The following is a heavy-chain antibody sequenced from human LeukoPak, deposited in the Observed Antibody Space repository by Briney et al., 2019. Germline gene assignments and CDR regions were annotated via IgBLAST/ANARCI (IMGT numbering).Heavy chain of an antibody. V-gene: IGHV3-23*01. CDR3: AKGRSPLDY. CDR2: ISGGGGDT. Sequence: PGGSLRLSCATSGFTFSRNDMNWVRRGPGKGLEWVSVISGGGGDTHYSDFVRGRFTISRDNSRNMLYLDMHSLTAEDTAVYYCAKGRSPLDYWGQGTLVTVSS. CDR1: GFTFSRND. J-gene: IGHJ4*02.